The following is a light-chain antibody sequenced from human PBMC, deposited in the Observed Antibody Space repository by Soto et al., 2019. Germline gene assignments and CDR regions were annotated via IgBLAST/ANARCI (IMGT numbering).Light chain of an antibody. V-gene: IGLV2-14*03. CDR1: SSDVGGYNF. J-gene: IGLJ3*02. Sequence: QSALTQPASVSGSPGQSITISCTGTSSDVGGYNFVSWYQQHPGKAPRLIIYYVSSRPSGVSYRFSGSKSGNTASLTISGLQAEDEADYYCSSYTLRNTLVLFGGGTTLTVL. CDR3: SSYTLRNTLVL. CDR2: YVS.